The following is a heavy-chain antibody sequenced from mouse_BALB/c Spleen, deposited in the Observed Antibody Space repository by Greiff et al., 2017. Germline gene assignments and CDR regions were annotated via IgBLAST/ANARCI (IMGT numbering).Heavy chain of an antibody. Sequence: EVQLQQSGAELVKPGASVKLSCTASGFNIKDTYMHWVKQRPEQGLEWIGRIDPANGNTKYDPKFQGKATITADTSSNTAYLQLSSLTSEDTAVYYCASRGRRLFFDDGGQGTTLTVSS. CDR2: IDPANGNT. V-gene: IGHV14-3*02. CDR1: GFNIKDTY. D-gene: IGHD6-1*01. CDR3: ASRGRRLFFDD. J-gene: IGHJ2*01.